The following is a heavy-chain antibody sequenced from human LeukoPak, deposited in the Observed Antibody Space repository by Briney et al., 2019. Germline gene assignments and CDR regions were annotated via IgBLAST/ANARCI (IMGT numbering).Heavy chain of an antibody. CDR3: GRDPNGDYVGAFEF. CDR1: GFTFSRYA. J-gene: IGHJ3*01. V-gene: IGHV3-23*01. Sequence: GGSLRLSCAAPGFTFSRYALVWVRQAPGKGLEWVSASWSGGKTLYADAVKGRFTISRDNSKNTLYLQMNSLGAEDTAVYFCGRDPNGDYVGAFEFWGHGTMVSVSS. CDR2: SWSGGKT. D-gene: IGHD4-17*01.